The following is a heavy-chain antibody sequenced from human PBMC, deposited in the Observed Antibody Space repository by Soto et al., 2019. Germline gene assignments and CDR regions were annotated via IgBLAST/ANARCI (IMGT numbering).Heavy chain of an antibody. CDR2: ISTYNGNT. CDR3: AREGAHSTGWYDYFDQ. Sequence: QVQLVQSGGEVKKPGASVNISCKATGYTFISYSITWVRQAPGQGLEWMGWISTYNGNTKYAQGLQGRVTFTRDKSTNTGFMEIRGLRSDDTAIYYCAREGAHSTGWYDYFDQWGQGTLVAVSS. D-gene: IGHD6-13*01. CDR1: GYTFISYS. V-gene: IGHV1-18*04. J-gene: IGHJ4*02.